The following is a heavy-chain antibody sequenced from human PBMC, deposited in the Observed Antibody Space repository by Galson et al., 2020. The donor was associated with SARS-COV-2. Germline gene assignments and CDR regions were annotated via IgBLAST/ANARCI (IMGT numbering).Heavy chain of an antibody. J-gene: IGHJ4*02. CDR1: GFTFSNYA. CDR2: IGGVGTT. V-gene: IGHV3-23*01. D-gene: IGHD6-13*01. CDR3: ARPSRGVAAPDY. Sequence: GESLKISCAASGFTFSNYAMTWVRQAPGKGLEWVSVIGGVGTTYYADSMKGRFTISRDNSKNTLYLQMKSLRADDTAVYYCARPSRGVAAPDYWGQGTLVTVSS.